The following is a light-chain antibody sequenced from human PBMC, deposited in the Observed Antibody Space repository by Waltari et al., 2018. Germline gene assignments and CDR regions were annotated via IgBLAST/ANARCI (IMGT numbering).Light chain of an antibody. CDR3: QQYYSTPPT. CDR2: WAS. V-gene: IGKV4-1*01. CDR1: QSVLYSSNNKNY. Sequence: DIVMTQHPDSLAVSLGGRATINCKSSQSVLYSSNNKNYLAWYQQKPGQPPKLLIYWASTRESGVPDRFSGSGSGTDFTLTISSLQAEDVAVYYCQQYYSTPPTFGPGTKVDIK. J-gene: IGKJ3*01.